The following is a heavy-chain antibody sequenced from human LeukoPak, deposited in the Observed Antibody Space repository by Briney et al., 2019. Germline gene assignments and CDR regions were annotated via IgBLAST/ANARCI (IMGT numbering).Heavy chain of an antibody. D-gene: IGHD3-3*01. J-gene: IGHJ4*02. Sequence: GGSLRLSCAASGFTFSSYSMNWVRQAPGKGLEWVSYISSSSSTIYYASSVKGRFTISRDTAKHSLYLQMNSLRAEDTAVYYCARRYDFWSGYYTDYFDYWGQETLVTVSS. V-gene: IGHV3-48*01. CDR2: ISSSSSTI. CDR1: GFTFSSYS. CDR3: ARRYDFWSGYYTDYFDY.